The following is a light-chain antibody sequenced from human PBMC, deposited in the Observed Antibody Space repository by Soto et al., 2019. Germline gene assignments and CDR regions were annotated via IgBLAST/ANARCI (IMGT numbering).Light chain of an antibody. Sequence: EIVLTQSPATLSLSPGERATLSCRAIQSVSDYLAGYQQRRGQAPRLLIYDASSRATGISDRFSGSGSGTDFPLTITSLETEDFAVYYCPQRNNSPPVFGQGTKLEIK. V-gene: IGKV3-11*01. CDR3: PQRNNSPPV. CDR2: DAS. J-gene: IGKJ2*01. CDR1: QSVSDY.